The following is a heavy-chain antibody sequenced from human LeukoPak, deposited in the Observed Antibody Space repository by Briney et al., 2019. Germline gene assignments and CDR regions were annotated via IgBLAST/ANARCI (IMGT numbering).Heavy chain of an antibody. Sequence: SETLSLTCAVYGGSFSGYYWSWIRQPPGKGLEWIGEINHSGSTNCNPSLKSRVTISVDTSKNQFSLKLSSVTAADTAAYYCARGWSVQALYYFDYWGQGTLVTVSS. D-gene: IGHD3-3*01. CDR1: GGSFSGYY. CDR2: INHSGST. CDR3: ARGWSVQALYYFDY. J-gene: IGHJ4*02. V-gene: IGHV4-34*01.